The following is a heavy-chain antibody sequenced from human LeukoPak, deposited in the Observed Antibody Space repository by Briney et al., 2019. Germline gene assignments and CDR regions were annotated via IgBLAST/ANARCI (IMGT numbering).Heavy chain of an antibody. V-gene: IGHV4-39*07. CDR2: FYYSGST. D-gene: IGHD3-10*01. CDR1: GDSFSSSSYY. Sequence: SETLSLTCTVSGDSFSSSSYYWDWIRQPPGKGLEWIGTFYYSGSTYYIPSLKSRVTISVDTSKNQFSLKLSSVTAADTAMYYCTRANGYGLIDYWGQGTLVTVSS. J-gene: IGHJ4*02. CDR3: TRANGYGLIDY.